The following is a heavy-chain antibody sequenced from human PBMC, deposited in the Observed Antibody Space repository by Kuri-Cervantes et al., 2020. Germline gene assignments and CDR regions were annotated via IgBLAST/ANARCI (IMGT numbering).Heavy chain of an antibody. V-gene: IGHV3-30-3*02. Sequence: GGSLRLSCAASGFTFSSYAMHWVRQAPGKGLEWVAVISYDGSNKYYADSVKGRFTISRDNSKNTLYLQMNALRAEDTAVYYCAKLISSVPTHYWGQGTLVTVSS. CDR1: GFTFSSYA. D-gene: IGHD2/OR15-2a*01. CDR2: ISYDGSNK. CDR3: AKLISSVPTHY. J-gene: IGHJ4*02.